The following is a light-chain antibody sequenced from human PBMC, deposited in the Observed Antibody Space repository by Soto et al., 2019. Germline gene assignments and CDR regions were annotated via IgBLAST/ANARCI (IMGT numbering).Light chain of an antibody. CDR3: SSYTTSNTRQIA. CDR2: DVS. V-gene: IGLV2-14*03. J-gene: IGLJ1*01. CDR1: SSDVGGYNY. Sequence: QSVLTQPASVSGSPGQSITISCPRTSSDVGGYNYVSWYQHHPGKAPKLMIFDVSNRPSGVSNRFSGSKSGNTASLTISGLQPEDEADYYCSSYTTSNTRQIAFGTGTKVTVL.